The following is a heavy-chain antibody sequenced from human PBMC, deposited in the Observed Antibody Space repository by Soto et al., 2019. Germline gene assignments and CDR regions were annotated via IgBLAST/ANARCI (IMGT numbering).Heavy chain of an antibody. CDR1: GFTFSSYA. CDR2: IRVSGTST. J-gene: IGHJ4*02. Sequence: GGSLRLSCAASGFTFSSYAMAWVRQAPGKGLEWVSTIRVSGTSTYYADSVGGRFSISRDNSKNTLYLQMNSLRAEDTAVYYCAKEWSDARTREKCGLVDYWGQGA. CDR3: AKEWSDARTREKCGLVDY. D-gene: IGHD2-8*01. V-gene: IGHV3-23*01.